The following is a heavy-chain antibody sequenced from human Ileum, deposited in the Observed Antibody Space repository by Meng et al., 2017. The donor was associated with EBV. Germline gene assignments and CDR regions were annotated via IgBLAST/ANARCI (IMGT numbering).Heavy chain of an antibody. CDR3: RNAWCRHDSCSDS. Sequence: QVHVTQCGAGLLKPSETLSLTCDVSGGSFSGVYWSWIRQPPGKGLEWIGEINESGDTTYNPAFKSRVTISADTAKKQFALKLNSVTAADTAVYYCRNAWCRHDSCSDSWGQGTLVTVSS. V-gene: IGHV4-34*01. CDR2: INESGDT. J-gene: IGHJ4*02. D-gene: IGHD2-8*01. CDR1: GGSFSGVY.